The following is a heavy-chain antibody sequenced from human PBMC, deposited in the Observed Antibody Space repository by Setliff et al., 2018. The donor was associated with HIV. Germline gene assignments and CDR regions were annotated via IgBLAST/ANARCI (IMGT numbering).Heavy chain of an antibody. J-gene: IGHJ6*03. V-gene: IGHV4-39*07. CDR1: GGSITSSDYY. D-gene: IGHD3-10*01. CDR3: ARVIMARGVIRGIHYYYYMDV. CDR2: MYYGGRP. Sequence: SETLSLTCTVSGGSITSSDYYWDWIRQPPGKGLEWIGTMYYGGRPYYNPSLTSRVTISVDRSKNQLSLKVNSVTAADTAVYYCARVIMARGVIRGIHYYYYMDVWGKGTTVTVSS.